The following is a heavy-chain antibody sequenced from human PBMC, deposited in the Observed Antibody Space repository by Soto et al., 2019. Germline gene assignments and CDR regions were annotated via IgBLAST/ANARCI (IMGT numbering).Heavy chain of an antibody. CDR3: AKGGRVVPAATDY. V-gene: IGHV3-23*01. Sequence: PGGSLRLSCAASGFSFSSYAMGWVRQAPGKGLDWVSSISAGGDGTYYADSVKGRFTISRDNSKNTLYLQMNSLRAEDTAVYYCAKGGRVVPAATDYWGQGTLVTVSS. CDR2: ISAGGDGT. J-gene: IGHJ4*02. D-gene: IGHD2-2*01. CDR1: GFSFSSYA.